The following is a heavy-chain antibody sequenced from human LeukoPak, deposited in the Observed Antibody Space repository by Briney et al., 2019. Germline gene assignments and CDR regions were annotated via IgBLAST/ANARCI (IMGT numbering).Heavy chain of an antibody. CDR3: ARGRGIRYSSSGFDY. J-gene: IGHJ4*02. V-gene: IGHV1-8*01. D-gene: IGHD6-6*01. CDR1: GYTFTSYD. CDR2: MNPNSGNT. Sequence: ASVKVSCKASGYTFTSYDINWVRQATGQGLEWMGWMNPNSGNTGYAQKIQGRVTMSRNTSTSTAYMELSSLRSEDTAVYYGARGRGIRYSSSGFDYWGQGTLVTVSS.